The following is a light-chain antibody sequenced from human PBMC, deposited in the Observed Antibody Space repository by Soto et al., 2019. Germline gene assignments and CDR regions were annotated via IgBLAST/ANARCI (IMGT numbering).Light chain of an antibody. CDR2: DAS. Sequence: TMMTQPPDTLSVSLGERATLSCRASQSLRSSLAWYQQKPGQAPRLLIYDASNRATGIPPRFSGSGSGTEFTLTISSLQSKDFAVYYCQQYNNWPPWTFGQGTKVDI. CDR3: QQYNNWPPWT. CDR1: QSLRSS. J-gene: IGKJ1*01. V-gene: IGKV3D-15*01.